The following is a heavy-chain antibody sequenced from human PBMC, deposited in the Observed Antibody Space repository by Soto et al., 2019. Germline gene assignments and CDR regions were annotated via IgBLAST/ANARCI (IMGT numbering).Heavy chain of an antibody. CDR1: GYSFTSYW. J-gene: IGHJ6*02. V-gene: IGHV5-10-1*01. D-gene: IGHD6-13*01. CDR2: IDPSDSYT. Sequence: PGESLKISCKGSGYSFTSYWISWVRQMPGKGLEWMGRIDPSDSYTNYSPSFQGHVTISADKSISTAYLQWSSLKASDTAMYYCASGYSRYYYYYGMDVWGQGTTVTVSS. CDR3: ASGYSRYYYYYGMDV.